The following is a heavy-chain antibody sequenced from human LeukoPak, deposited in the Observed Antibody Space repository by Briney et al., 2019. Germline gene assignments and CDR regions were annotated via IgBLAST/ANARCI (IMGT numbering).Heavy chain of an antibody. D-gene: IGHD1-26*01. V-gene: IGHV3-74*01. J-gene: IGHJ4*02. CDR3: ARGIVGATPDY. CDR1: GFTFSSYW. CDR2: INTDGSST. Sequence: GGSLRLSCAASGFTFSSYWMHWVRQAPGKGLVWVSRINTDGSSTSYADSVKGRFTISRDNAKNTLYLQMNSLRAEDTAVYYCARGIVGATPDYWGQGTLVTVSS.